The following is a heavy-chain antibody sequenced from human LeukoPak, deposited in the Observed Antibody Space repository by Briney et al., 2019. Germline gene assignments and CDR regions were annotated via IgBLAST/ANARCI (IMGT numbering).Heavy chain of an antibody. V-gene: IGHV4-34*01. D-gene: IGHD6-13*01. CDR1: GGSFSGYY. CDR3: ARATIAAAGVFDY. CDR2: INHSGST. Sequence: PSETLSLTCAVYGGSFSGYYWSWSRQPPGKGLEWMGEINHSGSTNYNPSLKSRVTISVDTSKNQFSLKLSSVTAADTAVYYCARATIAAAGVFDYWGQGTLVTVSS. J-gene: IGHJ4*02.